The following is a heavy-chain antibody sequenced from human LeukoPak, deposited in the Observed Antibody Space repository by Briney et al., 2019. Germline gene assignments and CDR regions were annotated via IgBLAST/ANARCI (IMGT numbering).Heavy chain of an antibody. CDR2: INPNSGDT. D-gene: IGHD2-2*01. CDR3: ARVQYQLLFEGNWFDP. J-gene: IGHJ5*02. V-gene: IGHV1-2*02. CDR1: GYTFTGKY. Sequence: GASVKVSCKASGYTFTGKYMHWVRQAPGQGLEWMGWINPNSGDTHYAQKFQGRVTMTRDTSITTAYMDLNSLISDDTAVYYCARVQYQLLFEGNWFDPWGQGTLVTVSS.